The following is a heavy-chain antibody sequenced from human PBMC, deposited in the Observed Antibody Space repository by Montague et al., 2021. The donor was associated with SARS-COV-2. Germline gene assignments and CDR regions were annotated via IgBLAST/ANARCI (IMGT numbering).Heavy chain of an antibody. D-gene: IGHD3-10*01. J-gene: IGHJ3*02. CDR3: ARHITGSGNAFDI. V-gene: IGHV4-34*01. CDR2: INHSGST. Sequence: SETLSLTCAVYGGSFSGYYWSWIRQPPGKGLEWIGEINHSGSTNYNPSLKSRVTISVDTSKNQFSLRLSSVIAADTAVYYCARHITGSGNAFDIWGQGTMVTVSS. CDR1: GGSFSGYY.